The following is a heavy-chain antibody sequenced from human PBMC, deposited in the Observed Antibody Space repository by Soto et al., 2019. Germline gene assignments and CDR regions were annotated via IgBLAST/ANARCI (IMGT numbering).Heavy chain of an antibody. CDR3: AKDRQFSGSYYYFDY. CDR2: ISGSGGST. CDR1: GFTFSSYA. D-gene: IGHD1-26*01. Sequence: GGSLRLSCAASGFTFSSYAMSWVRQAPGKGLEWVSAISGSGGSTHYADSVKGRFTISRDNSKNTLYLQMNSLRAEDTAVYYCAKDRQFSGSYYYFDYWGQGTLVTVSS. J-gene: IGHJ4*02. V-gene: IGHV3-23*01.